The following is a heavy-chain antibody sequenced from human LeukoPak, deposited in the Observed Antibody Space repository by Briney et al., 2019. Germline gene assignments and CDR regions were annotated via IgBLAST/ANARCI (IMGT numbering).Heavy chain of an antibody. CDR3: AREPYGSGSYPYYFDH. D-gene: IGHD3-10*01. CDR1: GFTFSSYE. Sequence: HSGGSLRLSCAASGFTFSSYEINWVRQAPGKGLGWVSYISSSGGTKKYADSVKGRFSISRDNAKNSVYLQMNSLRAEDTAVYYCAREPYGSGSYPYYFDHWGQGTLVTVAS. J-gene: IGHJ4*02. CDR2: ISSSGGTK. V-gene: IGHV3-48*03.